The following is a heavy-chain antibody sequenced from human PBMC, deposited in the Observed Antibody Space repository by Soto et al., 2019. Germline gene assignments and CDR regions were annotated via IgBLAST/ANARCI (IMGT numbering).Heavy chain of an antibody. J-gene: IGHJ6*02. CDR2: IYYNGNT. Sequence: QVQLQESGPGLVKPSQTLSLTCTVSGASISSGSYYWSWIRQHPGKGLEWIGYIYYNGNTYYNPSLKSRVTISVDTSKKQFSLKLSSVTAADTAVYYCARDEGYERNYYDSSGAQLYYYYYGLDVWGQGTTVTVSS. CDR3: ARDEGYERNYYDSSGAQLYYYYYGLDV. D-gene: IGHD3-22*01. CDR1: GASISSGSYY. V-gene: IGHV4-31*03.